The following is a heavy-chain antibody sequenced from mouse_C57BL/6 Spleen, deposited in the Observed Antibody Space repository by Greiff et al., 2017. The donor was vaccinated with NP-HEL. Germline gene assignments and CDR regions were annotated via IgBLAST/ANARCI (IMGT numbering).Heavy chain of an antibody. V-gene: IGHV1-15*01. CDR1: GYTFTDYE. CDR2: IDPETGGT. D-gene: IGHD4-1*01. CDR3: TRPLGRGAWFAY. Sequence: QVHVKQSGAELVRPGASVTLSCKASGYTFTDYEMHWVKQTPVHGLEWIGAIDPETGGTAYNQKFKGKAILTADKSSSTAYMELRSLTSEDSAVYYCTRPLGRGAWFAYWGQGTLVTVSA. J-gene: IGHJ3*01.